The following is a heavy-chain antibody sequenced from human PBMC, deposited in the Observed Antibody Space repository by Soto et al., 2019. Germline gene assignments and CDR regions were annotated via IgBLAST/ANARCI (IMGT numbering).Heavy chain of an antibody. V-gene: IGHV1-18*01. J-gene: IGHJ6*03. CDR3: ARLSRVVVVPAAPYYYYYMDV. CDR2: ISAYNGNT. D-gene: IGHD2-2*01. CDR1: GYTFTSYG. Sequence: ASVKVSCKASGYTFTSYGISWVRQAPGQGLEWMGWISAYNGNTNYAQKLQGRVTMTTDTSTSTAYMELRSLRSDDTAVYYCARLSRVVVVPAAPYYYYYMDVWGKGTTVTVSS.